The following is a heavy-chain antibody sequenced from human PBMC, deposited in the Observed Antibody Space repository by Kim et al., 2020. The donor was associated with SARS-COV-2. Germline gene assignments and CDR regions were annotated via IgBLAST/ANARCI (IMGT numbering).Heavy chain of an antibody. CDR2: IIPIFGTT. CDR3: ARDPHSSGWYYGRGYGMDV. V-gene: IGHV1-69*13. D-gene: IGHD6-19*01. CDR1: GGTFSSYA. Sequence: SVKVSCKASGGTFSSYAISWVRQAPGQGLEWMGGIIPIFGTTNYAQKFQGRVTITADESTSTAYMELSSLRSEDTAMYYCARDPHSSGWYYGRGYGMDVWGQGTTVTVSS. J-gene: IGHJ6*02.